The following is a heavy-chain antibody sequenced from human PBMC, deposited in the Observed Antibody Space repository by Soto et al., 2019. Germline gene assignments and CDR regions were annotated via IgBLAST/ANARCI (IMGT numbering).Heavy chain of an antibody. D-gene: IGHD6-25*01. Sequence: PSETLSLTCTVSGGSISSSSYYWGWIRQPPGKGLEWIGNIYYSGRTYYNPSLKGRVIISVDTSKNQFSLKLSSVTAADTAVYYCAESRSGYGNWFDPWGQGTLVTVSS. CDR2: IYYSGRT. CDR3: AESRSGYGNWFDP. V-gene: IGHV4-39*01. J-gene: IGHJ5*02. CDR1: GGSISSSSYY.